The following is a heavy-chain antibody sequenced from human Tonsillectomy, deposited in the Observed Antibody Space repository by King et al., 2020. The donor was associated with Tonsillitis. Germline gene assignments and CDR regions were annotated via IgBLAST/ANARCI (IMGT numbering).Heavy chain of an antibody. D-gene: IGHD3-3*01. Sequence: QLVQSGAEVKKPGASVKVSCKASGYTFTSYGISWVRQAPGQGLEWMGWISAYNGNTNYAQKLQGRVTMTTDTSTSTAYMELRSLRSEDTAVYYCARDYDDFWSGSGGWFDPWGQGTLVTVSS. J-gene: IGHJ5*02. V-gene: IGHV1-18*01. CDR3: ARDYDDFWSGSGGWFDP. CDR1: GYTFTSYG. CDR2: ISAYNGNT.